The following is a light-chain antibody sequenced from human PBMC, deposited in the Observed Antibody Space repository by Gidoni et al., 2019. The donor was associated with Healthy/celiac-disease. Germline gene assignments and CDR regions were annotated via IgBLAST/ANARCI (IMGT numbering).Light chain of an antibody. Sequence: NFMLTQPHPVSESPGNTVTISCTRSSGSIASNYVQWYQQRPGSSPTTVIYEDNQRPSGVPDRFSGSIDSSSNSASLTISGLKTEDEADYYCQSYDSSPAWVFGGGTKLTVL. CDR3: QSYDSSPAWV. V-gene: IGLV6-57*01. J-gene: IGLJ3*02. CDR1: SGSIASNY. CDR2: EDN.